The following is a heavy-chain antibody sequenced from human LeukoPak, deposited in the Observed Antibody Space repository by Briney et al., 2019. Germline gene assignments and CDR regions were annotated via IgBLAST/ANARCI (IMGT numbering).Heavy chain of an antibody. CDR2: INHSGST. D-gene: IGHD6-6*01. J-gene: IGHJ6*02. V-gene: IGHV4-34*01. CDR3: ARGLGVAARPSYYGMDV. Sequence: PSETLSLTCAVYGGSFSGYYWSWIRQPPGEGLEWIGEINHSGSTNYNPSLKSRVTISVDTSKNQFSLKLSSVTAADRAVYYCARGLGVAARPSYYGMDVWGQGTTVTVSS. CDR1: GGSFSGYY.